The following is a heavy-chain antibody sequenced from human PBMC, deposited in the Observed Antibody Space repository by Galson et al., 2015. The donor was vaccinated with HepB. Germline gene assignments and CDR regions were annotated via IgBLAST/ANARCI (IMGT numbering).Heavy chain of an antibody. D-gene: IGHD3-10*01. CDR3: ARILLWFGDPAGVWFDP. V-gene: IGHV1-18*01. J-gene: IGHJ5*02. CDR2: ISAYNGNT. Sequence: SVKVSCKASGYTFTSYGISWVRQAPGQGLEWMGWISAYNGNTNYAQKLQGRVTMTTDTSTSTAYMELRSLRSDDTAVYYCARILLWFGDPAGVWFDPWGQGTLVTVSS. CDR1: GYTFTSYG.